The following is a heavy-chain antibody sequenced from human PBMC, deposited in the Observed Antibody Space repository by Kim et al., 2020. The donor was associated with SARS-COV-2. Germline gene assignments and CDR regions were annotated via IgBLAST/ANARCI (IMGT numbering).Heavy chain of an antibody. Sequence: SETLSLTCTVSGGSISSGGYYWSWIRQHPGKGLEWIGYIYYSGSTYYNPSLKSRVTISVDTSKNQFSLKLSSVTAADTAVYYCARASMRATIADYYYCVDVWGQGTTVTVSS. D-gene: IGHD1-26*01. CDR1: GGSISSGGYY. V-gene: IGHV4-31*03. CDR2: IYYSGST. CDR3: ARASMRATIADYYYCVDV. J-gene: IGHJ6*02.